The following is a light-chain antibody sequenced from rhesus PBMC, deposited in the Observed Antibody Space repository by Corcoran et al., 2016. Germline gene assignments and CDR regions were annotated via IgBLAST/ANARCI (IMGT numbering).Light chain of an antibody. J-gene: IGKJ3*01. Sequence: TVVTQSPATLSLSSGERATPPGRASQRVGSYLAWYQQKPGQAPRILIYGASSRATDSPDRFRGSGSGTDCTLPISRLEPEHVGVYSCQQSSNLFTFVPCTKLDIE. V-gene: IGKV3-24*04. CDR1: QRVGSY. CDR3: QQSSNLFT. CDR2: GAS.